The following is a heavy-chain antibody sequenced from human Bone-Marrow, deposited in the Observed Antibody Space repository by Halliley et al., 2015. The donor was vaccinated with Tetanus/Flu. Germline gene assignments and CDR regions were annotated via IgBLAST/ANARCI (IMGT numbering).Heavy chain of an antibody. V-gene: IGHV3-30*18. Sequence: SLRLSCVASGFSFVQFGMHWVRQAPGKGPEWVASMSHDGSNEFYAESVRGRFTISRDNSKSTVFPQMNSLRTEDSSVYYCVEEKNPWLLNLLHPWGQGTLVNVSS. J-gene: IGHJ5*02. D-gene: IGHD5-12*01. CDR1: GFSFVQFG. CDR2: MSHDGSNE. CDR3: VEEKNPWLLNLLHP.